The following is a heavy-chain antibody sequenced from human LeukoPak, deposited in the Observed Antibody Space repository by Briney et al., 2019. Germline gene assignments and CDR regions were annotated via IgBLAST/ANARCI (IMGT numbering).Heavy chain of an antibody. CDR3: ARDGCSGGSCPPTFYYYYYYMDV. V-gene: IGHV3-20*04. Sequence: PGGSLRLSCAASGFTFDDYGMSWVRQAPGKGLEWVSGINWNGGSTGYADSVKGRFTISRDNAKNSLYLQMNSLRAEDTALYYCARDGCSGGSCPPTFYYYYYYMDVWGKGTTVTVSS. CDR2: INWNGGST. CDR1: GFTFDDYG. D-gene: IGHD2-15*01. J-gene: IGHJ6*03.